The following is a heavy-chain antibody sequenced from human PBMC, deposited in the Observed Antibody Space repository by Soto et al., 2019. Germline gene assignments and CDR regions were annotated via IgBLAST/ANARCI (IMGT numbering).Heavy chain of an antibody. V-gene: IGHV1-69*13. CDR3: AREDKPGGYTPPGTSGFDS. Sequence: SVKVSCKASGGTFSTYSISWVRQAPGQRLDWMGGIIPIYGTANYAQKFQGRLTMTADESTSTVYMELSSLRSDDTAVYYCAREDKPGGYTPPGTSGFDSWGQGTLVTVSS. J-gene: IGHJ4*02. CDR1: GGTFSTYS. D-gene: IGHD5-12*01. CDR2: IIPIYGTA.